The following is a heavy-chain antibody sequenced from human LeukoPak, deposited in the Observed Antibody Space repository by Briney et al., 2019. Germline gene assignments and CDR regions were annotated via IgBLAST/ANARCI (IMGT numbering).Heavy chain of an antibody. CDR2: INPNSGGT. J-gene: IGHJ4*02. CDR1: GYTFTGYY. Sequence: VASVKVSCKASGYTFTGYYMHWVRQAPGQGLEWMGWINPNSGGTNYAQKFQGRVTMTRDTSISTAYMELSRLRSDNTAVYYCARDLNGDYDFDYWGQGTLVTVSS. D-gene: IGHD4-17*01. CDR3: ARDLNGDYDFDY. V-gene: IGHV1-2*02.